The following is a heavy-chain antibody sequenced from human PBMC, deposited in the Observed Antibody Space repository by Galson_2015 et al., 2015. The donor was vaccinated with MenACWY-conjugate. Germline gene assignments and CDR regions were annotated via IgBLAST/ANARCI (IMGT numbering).Heavy chain of an antibody. D-gene: IGHD3/OR15-3a*01. CDR1: GDSVSTHNVA. Sequence: CAISGDSVSTHNVAWNWIRQSPSRGLEWLGRTYYRSKWYDDYAASGKSRITITPETSRKQFSLQLKSVTPEDTAVYYCARETMDWYAIDYWGQGTRVTVSS. CDR3: ARETMDWYAIDY. V-gene: IGHV6-1*01. J-gene: IGHJ4*02. CDR2: TYYRSKWYD.